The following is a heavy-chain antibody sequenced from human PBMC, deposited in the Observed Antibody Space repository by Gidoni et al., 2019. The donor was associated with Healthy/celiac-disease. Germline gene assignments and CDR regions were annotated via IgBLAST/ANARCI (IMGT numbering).Heavy chain of an antibody. D-gene: IGHD2-2*01. CDR3: ARDSGVVVPAATLWYYYYYMDV. V-gene: IGHV1-18*01. J-gene: IGHJ6*03. CDR1: GYTFTSYG. Sequence: QVQLVQSGAEVKKPGASVKVSCKASGYTFTSYGISWVRQAPGQGLEWMGWISAYNGNTNYAQKLQGRVTMTTDTSTSTAYMELRSLRSDDTAVYYCARDSGVVVPAATLWYYYYYMDVWGKGTTVTVSS. CDR2: ISAYNGNT.